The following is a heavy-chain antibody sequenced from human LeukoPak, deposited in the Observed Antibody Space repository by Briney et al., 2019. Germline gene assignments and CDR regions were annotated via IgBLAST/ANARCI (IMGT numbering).Heavy chain of an antibody. CDR3: TRRRGWQQLAYFDY. CDR1: GGSISSSSYY. CDR2: IYYSGST. J-gene: IGHJ4*02. Sequence: SETLSLTCTVSGGSISSSSYYWGWIRQPPGKGLEWIGSIYYSGSTYYNPSLKSRVTMSVDTCKHQFSLKLSSVNVADTAVYYCTRRRGWQQLAYFDYWGLGTLVAVSS. V-gene: IGHV4-39*01. D-gene: IGHD6-13*01.